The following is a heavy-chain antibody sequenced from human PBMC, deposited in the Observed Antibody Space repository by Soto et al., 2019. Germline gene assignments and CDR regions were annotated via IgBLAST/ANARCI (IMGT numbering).Heavy chain of an antibody. Sequence: SVKVSCKASGGTFSSYAISWVRQAPGQGLEWMGGIIPIFGTANYAQKFQGRVTITADESTSTAYMELSSLRSEDTAVYYCAGSGDIVVVPAASQYYYGMDVWGQGTTVTSP. CDR3: AGSGDIVVVPAASQYYYGMDV. CDR2: IIPIFGTA. V-gene: IGHV1-69*13. D-gene: IGHD2-2*01. CDR1: GGTFSSYA. J-gene: IGHJ6*02.